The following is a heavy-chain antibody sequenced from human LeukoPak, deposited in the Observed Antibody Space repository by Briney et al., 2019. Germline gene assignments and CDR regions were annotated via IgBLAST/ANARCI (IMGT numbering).Heavy chain of an antibody. V-gene: IGHV3-9*01. CDR3: ARPDFWSGYFPPGFGY. J-gene: IGHJ4*02. CDR1: GFTFDDYA. D-gene: IGHD3-3*01. CDR2: ISWNSGRR. Sequence: GGSLRLSCVGSGFTFDDYAMHWVRQAPGKGLEWVSGISWNSGRRGYADSVKGRFTISRDNAKNSLYLQMNSLRAEDTAVYYCARPDFWSGYFPPGFGYWGQGTLVTVSS.